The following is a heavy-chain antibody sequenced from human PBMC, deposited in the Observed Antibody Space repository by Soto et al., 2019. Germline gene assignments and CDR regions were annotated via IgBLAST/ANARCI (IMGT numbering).Heavy chain of an antibody. CDR2: INPGGGSA. J-gene: IGHJ6*02. D-gene: IGHD6-19*01. CDR3: ARDTSGWSLNGLDG. Sequence: QVDLVQSGAEVKKPGASVTISCKASGSAITRYYIHWVRQAPGRGLEWMGIINPGGGSASYAQKLQDRVTLDKDTSTGTVYMDLRSLRTEDTAVYYCARDTSGWSLNGLDGWGQGTKVNVSS. CDR1: GSAITRYY. V-gene: IGHV1-46*01.